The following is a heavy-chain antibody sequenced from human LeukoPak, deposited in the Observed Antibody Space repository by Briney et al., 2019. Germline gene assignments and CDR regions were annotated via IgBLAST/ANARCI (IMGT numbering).Heavy chain of an antibody. CDR3: ARTQVAAFDY. CDR1: GGSISGYY. Sequence: PSETLSLTCTVTGGSISGYYWSWIRQPPGKGLEWITYIFYSGSTNYNPSLKSRVTISVDTSKNQFSLKLSSVTAADTAVYYCARTQVAAFDYWVQGTLVTVSS. CDR2: IFYSGST. J-gene: IGHJ4*02. D-gene: IGHD1-26*01. V-gene: IGHV4-59*01.